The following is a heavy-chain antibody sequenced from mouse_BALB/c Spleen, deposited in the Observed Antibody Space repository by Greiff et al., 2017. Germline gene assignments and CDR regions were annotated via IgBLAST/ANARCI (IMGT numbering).Heavy chain of an antibody. CDR3: ARGGNYPFAY. V-gene: IGHV1S29*02. J-gene: IGHJ3*01. CDR2: IYPYNGGT. CDR1: GYTFTDYN. D-gene: IGHD2-1*01. Sequence: VQLKESGPELVKPGASVKISCKASGYTFTDYNMHWVKQSHGKSLEWIGYIYPYNGGTGYNQKFKSKATLTVDNSSSTAYMELRSLTSEDSAVYYCARGGNYPFAYWGQGTLVTVSA.